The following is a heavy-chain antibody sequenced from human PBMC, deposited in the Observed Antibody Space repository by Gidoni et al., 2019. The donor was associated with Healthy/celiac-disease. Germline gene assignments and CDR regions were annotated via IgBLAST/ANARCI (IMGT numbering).Heavy chain of an antibody. Sequence: EVQLVESGGGLIQPGGSLRLSCAASGFTVSSNYMSWVRQAPGKGLEWVSVIYSGGSTYYADSVKGRFTISRDNSKNTLYLQMNSLRAEDTAVYYCARDVDYDSSGYYFDYWGQGTLVTVSS. D-gene: IGHD3-22*01. CDR2: IYSGGST. CDR3: ARDVDYDSSGYYFDY. V-gene: IGHV3-53*01. CDR1: GFTVSSNY. J-gene: IGHJ4*02.